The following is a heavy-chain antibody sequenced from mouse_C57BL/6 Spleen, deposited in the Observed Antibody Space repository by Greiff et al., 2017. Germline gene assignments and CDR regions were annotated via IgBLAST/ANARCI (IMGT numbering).Heavy chain of an antibody. V-gene: IGHV10-3*01. D-gene: IGHD2-4*01. CDR1: GFTFNTYA. CDR2: IRSKSSNYAT. J-gene: IGHJ2*01. Sequence: EVQVVESGGGLVQPKGSLKLSCAASGFTFNTYAMHWVRQAPGKGLEWVARIRSKSSNYATYYADSVKDRFTISRDDSQSMLYLQRNNQITEGTAIYYCLRAYDYDGYDFDYWGQGTTLTVSS. CDR3: LRAYDYDGYDFDY.